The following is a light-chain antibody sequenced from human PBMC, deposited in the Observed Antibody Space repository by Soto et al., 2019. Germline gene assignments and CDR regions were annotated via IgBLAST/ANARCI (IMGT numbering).Light chain of an antibody. Sequence: IQMTQSPSSVSAAVGDRVTITCRASQVISSCLAWYQQRPGTAPKLLIYGATILRSGVQSRFSGCESGTSFTLTITSLQPEDSATYYCQQSSSFPLTFGGGTKVEVQ. V-gene: IGKV1-12*01. CDR1: QVISSC. CDR3: QQSSSFPLT. J-gene: IGKJ4*01. CDR2: GAT.